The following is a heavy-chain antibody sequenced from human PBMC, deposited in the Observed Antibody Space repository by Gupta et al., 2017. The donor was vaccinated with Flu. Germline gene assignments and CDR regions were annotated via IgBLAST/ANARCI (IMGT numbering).Heavy chain of an antibody. D-gene: IGHD6-13*01. J-gene: IGHJ3*01. CDR3: VKDRGYTWDAIDF. V-gene: IGHV3-9*01. CDR2: IKWNSDTI. Sequence: REAAGKGLEWVSGIKWNSDTIGYADSVKGRFTLSRDTAKNSLYLQMNSLRPEDTALYYCVKDRGYTWDAIDFWGQGTMVTVSS.